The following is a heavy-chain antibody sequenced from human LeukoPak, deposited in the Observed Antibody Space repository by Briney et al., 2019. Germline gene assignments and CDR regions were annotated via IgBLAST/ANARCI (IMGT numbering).Heavy chain of an antibody. CDR3: ARLPDVSGWPFDY. CDR1: DDSISRDF. J-gene: IGHJ4*02. CDR2: IRYSGRA. Sequence: SETLSLTCTASDDSISRDFWTWIRQPPGKGLEWIGYIRYSGRAEYNPSLKSRVTISIQTSKNQFSLKLTSVTAADTAIHYCARLPDVSGWPFDYWGQGILVTVSS. D-gene: IGHD6-19*01. V-gene: IGHV4-59*01.